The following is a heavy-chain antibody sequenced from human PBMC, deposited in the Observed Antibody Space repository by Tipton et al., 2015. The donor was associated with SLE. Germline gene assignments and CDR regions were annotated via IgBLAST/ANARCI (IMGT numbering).Heavy chain of an antibody. CDR1: EGYISNAFY. CDR3: ARGSRGLGMDV. J-gene: IGHJ6*02. D-gene: IGHD3-10*01. V-gene: IGHV4-61*02. Sequence: TLSLTCTVSEGYISNAFYWSWIRQPAGKGLEWIGRIYTSGTTRYNPSLKSRVTMSVDTSKSQFSLELSSVTAADTAVYYCARGSRGLGMDVWGQGTTVTVSS. CDR2: IYTSGTT.